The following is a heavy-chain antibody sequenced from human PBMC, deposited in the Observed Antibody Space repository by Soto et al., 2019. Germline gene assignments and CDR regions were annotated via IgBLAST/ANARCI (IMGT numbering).Heavy chain of an antibody. Sequence: ASVKVSCKASGYTFTSYYMHWVRQAPGQGLEWMGIINPSGGSTSYAQKFQGGVTMTRDTSTSTVYMELSSLRSEDTAVYYCAGLSGGNYCYYMDVWGKGTTDTVSS. V-gene: IGHV1-46*01. CDR2: INPSGGST. J-gene: IGHJ6*03. D-gene: IGHD3-16*01. CDR1: GYTFTSYY. CDR3: AGLSGGNYCYYMDV.